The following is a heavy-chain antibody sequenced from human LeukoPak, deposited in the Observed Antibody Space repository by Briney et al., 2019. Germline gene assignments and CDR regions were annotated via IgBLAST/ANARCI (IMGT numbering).Heavy chain of an antibody. CDR1: GFTFSSYG. V-gene: IGHV3-33*01. D-gene: IGHD6-13*01. CDR3: ARGPRYSSSWYPGQLDY. Sequence: PGGSLRLSCAASGFTFSSYGMHWVRQAPGKGLEWVAVIWYDGSNKYYADSVKGRFTISRDNSKNTLYLQMNSLRAEDTAVYYCARGPRYSSSWYPGQLDYWGQGTLVTVSS. CDR2: IWYDGSNK. J-gene: IGHJ4*02.